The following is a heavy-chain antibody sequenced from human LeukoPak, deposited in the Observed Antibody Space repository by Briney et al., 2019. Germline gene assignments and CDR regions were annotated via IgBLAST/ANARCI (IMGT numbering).Heavy chain of an antibody. Sequence: GESLRISCKGSGHSFPSYWISWVRQMPGKGLEWMGRIDPSDSYTKYSPSFQGHVTISADKSISTAYLQWSSLKASDTAMYYCAREYDSSGYNSDYWGQGTLVTVSS. CDR2: IDPSDSYT. J-gene: IGHJ4*02. V-gene: IGHV5-10-1*01. CDR1: GHSFPSYW. CDR3: AREYDSSGYNSDY. D-gene: IGHD3-22*01.